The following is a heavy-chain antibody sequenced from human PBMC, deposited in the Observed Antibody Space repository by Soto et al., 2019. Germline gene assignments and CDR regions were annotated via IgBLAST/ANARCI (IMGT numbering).Heavy chain of an antibody. Sequence: TLSLTCTVSGGSISSGDYYWSWIRQPPGKGLEWIGYIYYSGSTYYNPSLKSRVTISVDTSKNQFSLKLSSVTAADTAVYYCAREKGFSGSYRVGFDYWGQGTLVTVYS. J-gene: IGHJ4*02. V-gene: IGHV4-30-4*01. D-gene: IGHD1-26*01. CDR1: GGSISSGDYY. CDR2: IYYSGST. CDR3: AREKGFSGSYRVGFDY.